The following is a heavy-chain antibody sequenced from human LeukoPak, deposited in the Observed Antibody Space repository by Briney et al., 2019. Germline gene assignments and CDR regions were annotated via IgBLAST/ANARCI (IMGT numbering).Heavy chain of an antibody. Sequence: PSQTLSLTCTVSGGSLSSGGYYWSWIRQHPGKGLEWIGYIYYSGSTYYNPSLKSRVTISVDTSKNQFSLKLSSVTAADTAVYYCARLTVTTNGDYFDYWGQGTLVTVSS. CDR1: GGSLSSGGYY. CDR2: IYYSGST. D-gene: IGHD4-17*01. V-gene: IGHV4-31*03. CDR3: ARLTVTTNGDYFDY. J-gene: IGHJ4*02.